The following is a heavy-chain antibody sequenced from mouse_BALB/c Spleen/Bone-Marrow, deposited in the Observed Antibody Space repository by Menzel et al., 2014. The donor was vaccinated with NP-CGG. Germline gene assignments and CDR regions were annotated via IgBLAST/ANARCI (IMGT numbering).Heavy chain of an antibody. D-gene: IGHD1-1*01. J-gene: IGHJ1*01. CDR2: ISYSGST. CDR1: GYSITSDYS. V-gene: IGHV3-2*02. Sequence: ESGPGLVKPSQSLSLTCTVTGYSITSDYSWNWIRQLPGNKLEWMGYISYSGSTSYNPSLKSRISITRDTSKNQCFRQLNSVTTEDTATYYCARWRDYYGSSYYWYFDVWGAGTTVTVSS. CDR3: ARWRDYYGSSYYWYFDV.